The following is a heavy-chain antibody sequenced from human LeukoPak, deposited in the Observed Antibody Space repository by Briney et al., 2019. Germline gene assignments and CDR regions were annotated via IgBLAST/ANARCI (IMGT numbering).Heavy chain of an antibody. CDR2: ISSSSSTI. CDR1: GFTFSSYS. V-gene: IGHV3-48*04. Sequence: GGSLRLSCAASGFTFSSYSMNWVRQAPGKGLEWVSYISSSSSTIYYADSVKGRFTISRDNAKNSLYLQMNSLRAEDTAVYYCARDLLGVFDYWGQGILVTVSS. CDR3: ARDLLGVFDY. J-gene: IGHJ4*02.